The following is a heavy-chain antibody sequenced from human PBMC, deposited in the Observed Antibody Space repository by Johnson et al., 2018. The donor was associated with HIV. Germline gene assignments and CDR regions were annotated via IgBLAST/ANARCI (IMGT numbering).Heavy chain of an antibody. CDR3: ARGLIDYGDSQAFDI. V-gene: IGHV3-30-3*01. CDR2: ISSDGNNK. J-gene: IGHJ3*02. CDR1: GFAFSNYA. D-gene: IGHD4-17*01. Sequence: QVQLVESGGGLVQPGGSLRLSCAASGFAFSNYAIHWVRQAPGKGLEWVVVISSDGNNKYYADSVKGRFSISRDNAKKSLYLQMNSLGAEATAVYYCARGLIDYGDSQAFDIWGQGTMVTVSS.